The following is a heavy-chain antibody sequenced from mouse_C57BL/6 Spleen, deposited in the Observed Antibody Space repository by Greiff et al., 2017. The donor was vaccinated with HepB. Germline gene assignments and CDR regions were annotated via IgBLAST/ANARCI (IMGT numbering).Heavy chain of an antibody. CDR1: GYSITSGYY. Sequence: EVKLVESGPGLVKPSQSLSLTCSVTGYSITSGYYWNWIRQFPGNKLEWMGYISYDGSNNYNPSLKNRISITRDTSKNQFFLKLNSVTTEDTATYYCAREGSYVSFDYWGQGTTLTVSS. CDR3: AREGSYVSFDY. CDR2: ISYDGSN. D-gene: IGHD1-1*01. J-gene: IGHJ2*01. V-gene: IGHV3-6*01.